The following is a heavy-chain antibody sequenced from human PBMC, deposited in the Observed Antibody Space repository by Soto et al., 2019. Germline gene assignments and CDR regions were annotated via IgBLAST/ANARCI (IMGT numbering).Heavy chain of an antibody. CDR3: AKSVSGQWLVLDY. D-gene: IGHD6-19*01. J-gene: IGHJ4*02. Sequence: PSETLSLTCTVSGGSISSYYWSWIRRPPGKGLEWIGYIYYSGSTNYNPSLKSRVTVSVDTSKNQFSLKLSSVTAADTAVYYCAKSVSGQWLVLDYWGQGTLVTVSS. V-gene: IGHV4-59*01. CDR1: GGSISSYY. CDR2: IYYSGST.